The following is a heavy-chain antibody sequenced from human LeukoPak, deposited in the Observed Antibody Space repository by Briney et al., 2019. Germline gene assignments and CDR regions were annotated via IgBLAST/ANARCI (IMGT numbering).Heavy chain of an antibody. CDR2: IYHSGST. Sequence: SETLSLTCTVSGGSISSGGYYWSWIRQPPGKGLEWIGYIYHSGSTYYNPPLKSRVTISVDTSKNQFSLKLSSVTAADTAVYYCAREGSSGWFVWFDPWGQGTLVTVSS. CDR1: GGSISSGGYY. V-gene: IGHV4-30-2*01. J-gene: IGHJ5*02. CDR3: AREGSSGWFVWFDP. D-gene: IGHD6-19*01.